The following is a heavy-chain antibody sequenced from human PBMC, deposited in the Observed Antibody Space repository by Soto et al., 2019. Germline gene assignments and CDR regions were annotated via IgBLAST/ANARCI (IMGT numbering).Heavy chain of an antibody. CDR1: GFTFSSYG. CDR3: ATDADWFHSNGHNLEYFQN. Sequence: GGSLRLSCVVSGFTFSSYGMSWVRQSPGKGLEWVSYISTTILTMYYADSVKGRFTISRDNAENSLYLQMNSLRAEDTAVYYCATDADWFHSNGHNLEYFQNWGQGTLVTVSS. D-gene: IGHD3-22*01. V-gene: IGHV3-48*01. J-gene: IGHJ1*01. CDR2: ISTTILTM.